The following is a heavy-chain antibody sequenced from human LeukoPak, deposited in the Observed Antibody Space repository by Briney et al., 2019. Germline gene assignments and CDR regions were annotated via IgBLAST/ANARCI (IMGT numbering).Heavy chain of an antibody. V-gene: IGHV3-74*03. CDR1: GRTFSSFW. J-gene: IGHJ4*02. Sequence: GGSLRLSCTASGRTFSSFWMHWVRRIPEKGLVWVSRINSDGSSTTYADSVKGRFTISRDNAKNTLYLQMNSLRAEDTAVYYCASRYCSGGSCPYSLDYWGQGTLVTVSS. D-gene: IGHD2-15*01. CDR3: ASRYCSGGSCPYSLDY. CDR2: INSDGSST.